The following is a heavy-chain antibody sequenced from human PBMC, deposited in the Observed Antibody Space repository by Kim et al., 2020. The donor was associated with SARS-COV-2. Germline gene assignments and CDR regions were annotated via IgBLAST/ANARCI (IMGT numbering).Heavy chain of an antibody. J-gene: IGHJ4*02. CDR3: ARALPKYYYDSSGYRGGDY. D-gene: IGHD3-22*01. CDR1: GFTFSSYS. CDR2: ISSSSSTI. V-gene: IGHV3-48*02. Sequence: GGSLRLSCAASGFTFSSYSMNWVRQAPGKGLEWVSYISSSSSTIYYADSVKGRFTISRDNAKNSLYLQMNSLRDEDTAVYYCARALPKYYYDSSGYRGGDYWGQGTLVTVSS.